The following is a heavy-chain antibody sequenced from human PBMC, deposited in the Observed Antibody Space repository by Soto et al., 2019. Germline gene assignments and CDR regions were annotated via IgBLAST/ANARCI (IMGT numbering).Heavy chain of an antibody. J-gene: IGHJ4*02. Sequence: GGSLRLSCTASGFTSNSYALSWVRQTPGMGLEWVSGVSGSGGSTYYADSVKGRFTISRDNSKNTVFLQMNSLRAEDTAVYYCAKSGPFQWLASFDSWGQGSLVTVSS. V-gene: IGHV3-23*01. CDR2: VSGSGGST. CDR3: AKSGPFQWLASFDS. CDR1: GFTSNSYA. D-gene: IGHD6-19*01.